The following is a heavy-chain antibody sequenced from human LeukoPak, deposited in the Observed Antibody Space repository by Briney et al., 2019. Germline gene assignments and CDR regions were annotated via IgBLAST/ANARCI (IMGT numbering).Heavy chain of an antibody. Sequence: SETLSLTCTVSGGSISSYYWSWIRQPPGKGLEWIGYIYYIGSTNYNPSPKSRVTISVDTSRNQFSLNLRSVTAADTAVYYCARGGGGYDDFDYWGQGTLVTVSS. CDR3: ARGGGGYDDFDY. D-gene: IGHD5-12*01. J-gene: IGHJ4*02. CDR2: IYYIGST. CDR1: GGSISSYY. V-gene: IGHV4-59*13.